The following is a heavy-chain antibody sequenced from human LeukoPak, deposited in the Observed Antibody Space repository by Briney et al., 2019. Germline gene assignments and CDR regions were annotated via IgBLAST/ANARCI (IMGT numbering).Heavy chain of an antibody. D-gene: IGHD6-13*01. CDR3: ARDRQQLVDY. Sequence: GGSLRLSCAASGFTLSSYGMSWVRQAPGKGLEWVSAISGSGGSTYYADSVKGRFTISRDNAKNSLYLQMNSLRAEDTAVYYCARDRQQLVDYWGQGTLVTVSS. V-gene: IGHV3-23*01. CDR1: GFTLSSYG. CDR2: ISGSGGST. J-gene: IGHJ4*02.